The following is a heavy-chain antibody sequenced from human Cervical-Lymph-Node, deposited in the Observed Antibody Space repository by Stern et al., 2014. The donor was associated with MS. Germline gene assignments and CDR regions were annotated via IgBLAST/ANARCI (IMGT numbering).Heavy chain of an antibody. J-gene: IGHJ6*02. CDR2: INTDTGNP. Sequence: GQLEESGSELKKPGASVNVSCRTSGYSFTTYGLNWVRQAPGQGLEWMGWINTDTGNPTYAQGLTGRFVFSLDTSVDTAYLQIRNLETEDTAVYYCARLPLGAIRYGMDVWGQGTAVTVSS. CDR3: ARLPLGAIRYGMDV. D-gene: IGHD4/OR15-4a*01. V-gene: IGHV7-4-1*02. CDR1: GYSFTTYG.